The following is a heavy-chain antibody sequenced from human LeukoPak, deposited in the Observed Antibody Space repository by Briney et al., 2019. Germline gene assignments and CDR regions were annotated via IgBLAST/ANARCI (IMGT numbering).Heavy chain of an antibody. CDR1: GFTFNAYA. CDR2: VKGDGVTT. Sequence: GGSLRLSCAASGFTFNAYAIHWVRQAPGKGLEWVSLVKGDGVTTDYANSVKGRFTVSRDNSKNSLYLQMSNLRTEDTALYYCVRDTGSGWDFDYWGQGTLVTAYS. D-gene: IGHD6-19*01. V-gene: IGHV3-43*02. CDR3: VRDTGSGWDFDY. J-gene: IGHJ4*02.